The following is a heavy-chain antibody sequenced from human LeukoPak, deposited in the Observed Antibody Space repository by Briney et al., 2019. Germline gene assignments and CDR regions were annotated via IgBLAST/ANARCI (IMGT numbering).Heavy chain of an antibody. J-gene: IGHJ4*02. CDR1: GFTFSNYW. D-gene: IGHD6-6*01. V-gene: IGHV3-21*01. CDR2: ISSSSSYI. Sequence: PGGSLRLSCAASGFTFSNYWMHWVRQAPGKGLEWVSSISSSSSYIYYADSVKGRFTISRDNAKNSLYLQMNSLRAEDTAVYYCARDLGEQLGYYFDYWGQGTLVTVSS. CDR3: ARDLGEQLGYYFDY.